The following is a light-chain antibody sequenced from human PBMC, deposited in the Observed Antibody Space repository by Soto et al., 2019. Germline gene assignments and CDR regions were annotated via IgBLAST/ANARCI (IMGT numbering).Light chain of an antibody. V-gene: IGKV1-5*03. Sequence: IPMTQSPSTLSASVGDRVTITCRASQSISIWLAWYQQKPGKAPKLLIYKSSSLESEVPSRFSGSGSGTEVTLTINSLQPDDSANYYCQQYNSDSTFGQGTKVEIK. CDR2: KSS. CDR3: QQYNSDST. J-gene: IGKJ1*01. CDR1: QSISIW.